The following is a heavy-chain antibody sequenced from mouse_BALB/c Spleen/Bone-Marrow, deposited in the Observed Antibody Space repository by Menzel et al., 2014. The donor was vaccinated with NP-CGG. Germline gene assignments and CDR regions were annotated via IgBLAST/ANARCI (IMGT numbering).Heavy chain of an antibody. CDR2: IDPSDSET. CDR1: GYSFTSYW. CDR3: ARELLRLRSAMDY. J-gene: IGHJ4*01. V-gene: IGHV1S126*01. D-gene: IGHD1-2*01. Sequence: QVQLKQSGPQLVRPGASVKISCKASGYSFTSYWMHWVKQRPGQGLEWIGMIDPSDSETRLNQKLKDKATLTVDKSSSTAYMQLSSPTSEDSAVYYCARELLRLRSAMDYWGQGTSVTVSS.